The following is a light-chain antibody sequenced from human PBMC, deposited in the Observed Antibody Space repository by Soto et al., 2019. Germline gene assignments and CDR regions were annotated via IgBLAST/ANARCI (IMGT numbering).Light chain of an antibody. CDR1: QSVLYNSNNKNY. CDR2: WAS. V-gene: IGKV4-1*01. J-gene: IGKJ2*01. Sequence: DIVMTQSPDSLAVSLGERATINCKSSQSVLYNSNNKNYLAWYQQKAGQPPKLLIYWASTQESGVPDRFSGSGSGTDFTLTISSLQAEDVAVYYCQQYYSTPYTFVQGTKLEIK. CDR3: QQYYSTPYT.